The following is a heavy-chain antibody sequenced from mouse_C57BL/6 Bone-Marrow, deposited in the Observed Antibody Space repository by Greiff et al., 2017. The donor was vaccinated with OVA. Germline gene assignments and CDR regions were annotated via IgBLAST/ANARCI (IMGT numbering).Heavy chain of an antibody. CDR1: GFSLTSYA. D-gene: IGHD1-1*01. V-gene: IGHV2-9-1*01. Sequence: VKLVESGPGLVAPSQSLSITCTVSGFSLTSYAISWVRQPPGKGLEWLGVIWTGGGTNYNSALKSSLSISKDNSKSQVFLKMNSLQTDDTARDYWARKPSSRSYWYFDVWGTGTTVTVSS. CDR2: IWTGGGT. J-gene: IGHJ1*03. CDR3: ARKPSSRSYWYFDV.